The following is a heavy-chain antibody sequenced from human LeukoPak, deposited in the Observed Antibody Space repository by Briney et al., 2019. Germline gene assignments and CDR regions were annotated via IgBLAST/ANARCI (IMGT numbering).Heavy chain of an antibody. CDR2: INGSGGST. V-gene: IGHV3-23*01. Sequence: GGSLRLSCAASGFTFSSYAMNWVRQAPGRGLEWVSGINGSGGSTYYAGSVKGRFTISRDNSKNTLYLQMNSLRAEDTAVYYCARVDSSNWYEYRGYFDYWGQGTLVTVSS. CDR3: ARVDSSNWYEYRGYFDY. J-gene: IGHJ4*02. D-gene: IGHD6-13*01. CDR1: GFTFSSYA.